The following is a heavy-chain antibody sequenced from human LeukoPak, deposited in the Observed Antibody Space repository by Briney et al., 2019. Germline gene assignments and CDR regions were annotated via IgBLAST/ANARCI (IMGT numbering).Heavy chain of an antibody. Sequence: SQTLSLTCAVYGGSFSGYYWSWIRQPPGKGLEWIGEINHSGSTNYNPSLKSRVTISVDTSKNQFSLKLSSVTAADTAVYYCARGTYSSSSGNFDYWGQGTLVTVSS. D-gene: IGHD6-6*01. CDR3: ARGTYSSSSGNFDY. CDR2: INHSGST. V-gene: IGHV4-34*01. J-gene: IGHJ4*02. CDR1: GGSFSGYY.